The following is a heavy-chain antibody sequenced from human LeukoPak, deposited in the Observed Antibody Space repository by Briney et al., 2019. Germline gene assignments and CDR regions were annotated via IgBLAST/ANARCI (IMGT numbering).Heavy chain of an antibody. V-gene: IGHV3-53*01. J-gene: IGHJ6*02. CDR2: IYSGGST. CDR1: GFTVSSNY. Sequence: GGSLRLSCAASGFTVSSNYMSWVRQAPGKGLEWVSVIYSGGSTYYADSVKGRFTISRDNSKNTLYLQMNSLRAEDTAVYYCARDRIVGAPGVYYYGMDVWGQGTTVTVSS. CDR3: ARDRIVGAPGVYYYGMDV. D-gene: IGHD1-26*01.